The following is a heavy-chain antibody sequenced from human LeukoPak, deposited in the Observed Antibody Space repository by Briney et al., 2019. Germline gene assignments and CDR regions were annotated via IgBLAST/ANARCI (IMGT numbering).Heavy chain of an antibody. J-gene: IGHJ3*02. Sequence: GGSLRLSCAASGFTFSDYYMSWVRQAPGKGLEWVSVIYSDGTTYYADSVKGRFTISRDNSKNMLYLQMNSLGAEDTAVYYCARDSPYSDYLIGGAFNIWGQGTMVTVSS. CDR2: IYSDGTT. CDR3: ARDSPYSDYLIGGAFNI. V-gene: IGHV3-53*01. CDR1: GFTFSDYY. D-gene: IGHD4-11*01.